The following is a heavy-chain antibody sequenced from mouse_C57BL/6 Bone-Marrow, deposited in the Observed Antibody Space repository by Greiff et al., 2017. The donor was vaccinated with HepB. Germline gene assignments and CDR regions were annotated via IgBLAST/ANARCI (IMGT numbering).Heavy chain of an antibody. J-gene: IGHJ4*01. CDR3: ARSPLIYYYTMDY. V-gene: IGHV1-7*01. D-gene: IGHD1-1*01. CDR2: INPSSGYT. CDR1: GYTFTSYW. Sequence: VQLQESGAELAKPGASVKLSCKASGYTFTSYWMHWVNQRPGQGLEWIGYINPSSGYTKYNQKFKDKATLTADKSSSTAYMQLSSLTYEDSAVYYCARSPLIYYYTMDYWGQGTSVTVSS.